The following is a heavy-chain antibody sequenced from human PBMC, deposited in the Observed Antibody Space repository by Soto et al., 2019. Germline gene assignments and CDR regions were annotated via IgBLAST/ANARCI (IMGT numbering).Heavy chain of an antibody. J-gene: IGHJ4*02. Sequence: SETLSLTCTVSGGSISSGGYYWSWIRQHPGKGLEWIGYIYYSGSTYYNPSLKSRVTISVDTSKNQFSLKLSSVTAADTAVYYCATIYCSGGSCYYFDYWGQGTLVTVSS. CDR3: ATIYCSGGSCYYFDY. CDR2: IYYSGST. V-gene: IGHV4-31*03. CDR1: GGSISSGGYY. D-gene: IGHD2-15*01.